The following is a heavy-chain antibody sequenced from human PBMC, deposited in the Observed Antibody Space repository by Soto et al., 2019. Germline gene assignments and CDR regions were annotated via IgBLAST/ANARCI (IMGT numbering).Heavy chain of an antibody. J-gene: IGHJ4*02. CDR3: AKDQNLLWCGGY. CDR2: ISGSGGST. V-gene: IGHV3-23*01. D-gene: IGHD3-10*01. CDR1: GSTFSSYA. Sequence: EVQLWESGGGLVQPGGSLRLSCAASGSTFSSYAMSWVRQAPGKGLEWVSAISGSGGSTYYADSVKGRFTISRDNSKNTLYLQMNSLTAEDTAVYYCAKDQNLLWCGGYWGQGTLVTVSS.